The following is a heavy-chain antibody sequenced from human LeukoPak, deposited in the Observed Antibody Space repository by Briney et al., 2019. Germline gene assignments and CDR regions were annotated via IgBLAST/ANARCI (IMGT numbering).Heavy chain of an antibody. CDR1: GFTLSSYA. CDR3: AKLPPYSSGWPPDY. CDR2: ISGSGGST. J-gene: IGHJ4*02. Sequence: GGSLRLSCAAPGFTLSSYALSWVRPAPGKGLEWVSAISGSGGSTYYADSVKGRFTISRDNSKNTLYLQMNSLRAEDTAVYYCAKLPPYSSGWPPDYWGQGTLVTVSS. V-gene: IGHV3-23*01. D-gene: IGHD6-19*01.